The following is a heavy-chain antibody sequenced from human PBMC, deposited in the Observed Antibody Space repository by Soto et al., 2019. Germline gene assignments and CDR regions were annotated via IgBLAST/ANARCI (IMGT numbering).Heavy chain of an antibody. Sequence: PSETLSLTCAVYGGPFSGYYWSWIRQPPGKGLEWIGEINHSGSTNYNPSLKSRVTISVDTSKNQFSLKLSSVTAADTAVYYCATGPKGDYGDERSWFDPWGQGTLVTVSS. V-gene: IGHV4-34*01. CDR1: GGPFSGYY. D-gene: IGHD4-17*01. J-gene: IGHJ5*02. CDR2: INHSGST. CDR3: ATGPKGDYGDERSWFDP.